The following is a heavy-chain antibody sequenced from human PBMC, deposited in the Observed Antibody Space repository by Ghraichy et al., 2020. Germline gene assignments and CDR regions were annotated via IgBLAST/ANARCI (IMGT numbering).Heavy chain of an antibody. CDR3: ARSSVLVRGAKGRYFHL. Sequence: ASVKVSCRASGYSFTSYDINWVRQTTGQGLEGMAWMNPNSGNTGYAQKFQDRVTITRDTSIDTAYMELNSLRSEDTAVYYCARSSVLVRGAKGRYFHLWGRGTLVTVSS. CDR1: GYSFTSYD. J-gene: IGHJ2*01. CDR2: MNPNSGNT. V-gene: IGHV1-8*03. D-gene: IGHD3-10*01.